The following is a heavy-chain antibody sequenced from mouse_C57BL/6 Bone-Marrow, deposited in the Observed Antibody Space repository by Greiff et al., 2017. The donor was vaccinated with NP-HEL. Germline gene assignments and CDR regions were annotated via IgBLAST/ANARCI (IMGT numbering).Heavy chain of an antibody. Sequence: EVNLVESGPVLVKPGPSVKISCKASGFTFTDYYMHWVKQSHGKSLEWIGLVYPYNGGTSYNQKFKGKATLTVDTSSGTAYMELNSLTSEDSAVYYCAREGRDYGSRVAWFAYWGQGTLVTVSA. D-gene: IGHD1-1*01. CDR2: VYPYNGGT. J-gene: IGHJ3*01. V-gene: IGHV1-36*01. CDR3: AREGRDYGSRVAWFAY. CDR1: GFTFTDYY.